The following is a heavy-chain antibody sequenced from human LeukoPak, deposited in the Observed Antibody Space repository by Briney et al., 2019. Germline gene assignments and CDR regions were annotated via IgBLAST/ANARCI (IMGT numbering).Heavy chain of an antibody. V-gene: IGHV3-64*01. Sequence: PGGSLRLSCAAYGFTFSSYAMHWVRQAPGKGLEYVSAISSNGGSTYYANSVKGRFTISRDNSKNTLYLQMGSLRAEDMAVYYCARAGVNGYDFPVDYWGQGTLVTVSS. D-gene: IGHD5-12*01. CDR3: ARAGVNGYDFPVDY. CDR2: ISSNGGST. J-gene: IGHJ4*02. CDR1: GFTFSSYA.